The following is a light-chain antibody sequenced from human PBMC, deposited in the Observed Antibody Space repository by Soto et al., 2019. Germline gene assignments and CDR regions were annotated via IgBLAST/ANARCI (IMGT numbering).Light chain of an antibody. Sequence: DIQMTQSPSSLSASVGDRVTITCRASQSISSYLNWYQRKAGKAPKVLIYAASNLQSGVPSRFSGSGSGTDFTLTISSLQPEDFATYYCQQSYNTPWTFGQGTKVEI. J-gene: IGKJ1*01. CDR1: QSISSY. CDR3: QQSYNTPWT. V-gene: IGKV1-39*01. CDR2: AAS.